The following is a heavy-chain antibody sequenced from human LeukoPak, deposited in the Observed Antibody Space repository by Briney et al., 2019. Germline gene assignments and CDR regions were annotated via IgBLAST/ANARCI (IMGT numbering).Heavy chain of an antibody. CDR1: GFTFSNYW. Sequence: GGSLRLSCTASGFTFSNYWMTWVRQAPGKGLEWVANIKQDGSEKYYVDSVKGRFTISRDNAKNSLSLQMNSLRVEDTAVYYCARGPVTTGNWFDPWGQGTLVTVSS. D-gene: IGHD4-17*01. J-gene: IGHJ5*02. CDR3: ARGPVTTGNWFDP. CDR2: IKQDGSEK. V-gene: IGHV3-7*01.